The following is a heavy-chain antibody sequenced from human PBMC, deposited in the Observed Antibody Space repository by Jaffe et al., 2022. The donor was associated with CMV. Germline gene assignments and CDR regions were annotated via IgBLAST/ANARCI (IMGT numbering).Heavy chain of an antibody. J-gene: IGHJ4*02. CDR2: IYYSGST. CDR3: ARDGDSTGRGYFDY. CDR1: GASVGIANYY. V-gene: IGHV4-61*01. D-gene: IGHD3-22*01. Sequence: QVQLQESGPGLVKPSETLSLTCTVSGASVGIANYYWTWIRQPPGKGLEWIGNIYYSGSTKYNPSLKGRVTISIDTSKNQFFLRLSSVSAADTAVYYCARDGDSTGRGYFDYWGQGSLVTVSS.